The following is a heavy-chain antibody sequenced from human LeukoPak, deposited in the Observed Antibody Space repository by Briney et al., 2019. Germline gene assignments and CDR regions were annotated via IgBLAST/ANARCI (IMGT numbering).Heavy chain of an antibody. D-gene: IGHD6-6*01. CDR3: ARASAYSISSGVNL. Sequence: SETLSLTCAVYGGSFGGYYWNLIRQPPGMGLEWIGEINESGSTNYNPSLKSRVTISVDTPKRQFSLKLSSVTAADTAVYYCARASAYSISSGVNLWGQGTLVTVSS. CDR2: INESGST. CDR1: GGSFGGYY. J-gene: IGHJ5*02. V-gene: IGHV4-34*01.